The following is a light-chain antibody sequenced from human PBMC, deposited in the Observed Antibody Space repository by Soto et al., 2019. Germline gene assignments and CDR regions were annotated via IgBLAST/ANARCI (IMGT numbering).Light chain of an antibody. CDR2: EGS. CDR1: SSDVGGYNL. V-gene: IGLV2-23*03. Sequence: QSALTQPASVSGSPGQSITISCTGTSSDVGGYNLVSWYQQHPGKAPKLIIYEGSEGPSGVSNRFSGSKSGNTASLTISGLQAEDEADYYCCSYAGSNTFVFGGGTKLTVL. J-gene: IGLJ2*01. CDR3: CSYAGSNTFV.